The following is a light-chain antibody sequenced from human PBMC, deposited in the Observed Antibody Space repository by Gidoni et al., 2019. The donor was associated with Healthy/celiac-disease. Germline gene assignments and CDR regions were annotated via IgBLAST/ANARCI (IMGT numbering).Light chain of an antibody. CDR3: QQYYSTPPT. Sequence: DIVMTQSPDSLAVPLGERATINCKSSQSVLYSSNNKNYLAWYQQKPGQPPKLLIYWASTRESGVPDRFSGSGSGTDFTLTISSLQAEDVAVYYCQQYYSTPPTFGQXTKVEIK. CDR2: WAS. J-gene: IGKJ1*01. CDR1: QSVLYSSNNKNY. V-gene: IGKV4-1*01.